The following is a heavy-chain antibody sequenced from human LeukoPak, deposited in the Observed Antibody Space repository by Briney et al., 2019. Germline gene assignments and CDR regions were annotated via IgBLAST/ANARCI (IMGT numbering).Heavy chain of an antibody. CDR3: VRVAKERVGGVYYFDY. J-gene: IGHJ4*02. Sequence: GVSLRLSCAASGFTFSDYDMHWVRQATGKGLEWVSAIGTAGDTYYTGSVKGRFTISRENAKNSLYLQMNSLRAGDTAVYYCVRVAKERVGGVYYFDYWGQGTPVTVSS. V-gene: IGHV3-13*01. CDR1: GFTFSDYD. D-gene: IGHD1-1*01. CDR2: IGTAGDT.